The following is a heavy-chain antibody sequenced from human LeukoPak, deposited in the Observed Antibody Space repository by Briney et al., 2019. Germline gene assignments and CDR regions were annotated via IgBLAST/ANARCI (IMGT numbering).Heavy chain of an antibody. CDR3: AKEKMTTTSFDY. J-gene: IGHJ4*02. Sequence: GGSLRLSCAASGFTFSTYAMSWVRQAPGKGLEWVSLISGSGGSTYYADSVKGRFTISRHNSKNTLYLQMHGLRAEDTAVYYCAKEKMTTTSFDYWGQGTLVTVSS. CDR2: ISGSGGST. V-gene: IGHV3-23*01. D-gene: IGHD5-24*01. CDR1: GFTFSTYA.